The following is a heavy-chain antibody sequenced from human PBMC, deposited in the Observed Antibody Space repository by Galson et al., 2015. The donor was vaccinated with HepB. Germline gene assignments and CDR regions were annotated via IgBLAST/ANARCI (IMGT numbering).Heavy chain of an antibody. CDR1: AGSFCGYY. J-gene: IGHJ5*02. D-gene: IGHD3-10*01. V-gene: IGHV4-34*01. Sequence: ETLSLTCAVSAGSFCGYYWSWVRQPQGTGLERLGEVKFSGRTNYNPSLESRVTISLDTSKSKFSLELGPVTAADTAVYYCARVVLTWFGELSTPTWFDPWGQGTLVTVAS. CDR2: VKFSGRT. CDR3: ARVVLTWFGELSTPTWFDP.